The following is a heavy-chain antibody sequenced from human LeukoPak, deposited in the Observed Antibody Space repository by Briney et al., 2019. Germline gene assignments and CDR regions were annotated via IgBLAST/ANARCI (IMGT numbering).Heavy chain of an antibody. V-gene: IGHV3-23*01. CDR3: ATLVTPFLNDWFDP. J-gene: IGHJ5*02. CDR1: GFTFSTAS. CDR2: FVTGFDT. Sequence: GGSLRLSCAASGFTFSTASLHWVRQAQGRGLGWVSAFVTGFDTYYPDSLKGRFTISRDNSKNTLFLQMNSLRAEHTAVYYCATLVTPFLNDWFDPWGQGTLVTVSS. D-gene: IGHD4-23*01.